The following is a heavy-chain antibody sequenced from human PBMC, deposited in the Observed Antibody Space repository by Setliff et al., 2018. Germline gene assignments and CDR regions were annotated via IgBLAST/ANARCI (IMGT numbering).Heavy chain of an antibody. CDR2: LFDGGSA. D-gene: IGHD3-22*01. J-gene: IGHJ3*01. Sequence: PSETLSLTCAVSGYSISNGFYWGWIRQSPVKGLEWIGSLFDGGSAYYSPSLKSRASISLDASKNQSALKLTSATAADTAVYYCARDPHYDPTYSLPGHAFDFWGQGRMVTVSS. V-gene: IGHV4-38-2*02. CDR1: GYSISNGFY. CDR3: ARDPHYDPTYSLPGHAFDF.